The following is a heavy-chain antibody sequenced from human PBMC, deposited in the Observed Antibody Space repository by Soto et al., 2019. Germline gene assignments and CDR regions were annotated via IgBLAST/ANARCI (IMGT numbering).Heavy chain of an antibody. CDR3: ASLPIVVVTAIRDY. CDR2: ISSSGSTI. D-gene: IGHD2-21*02. J-gene: IGHJ4*02. V-gene: IGHV3-48*03. Sequence: GGSLRLSCAASGFTFSSYEMNWVRQAPGKGLEWVSYISSSGSTIYYADSVKGRFTISRDNAKNSLYLQMNSLRAEDTAVYYCASLPIVVVTAIRDYWGQGTLVTVSS. CDR1: GFTFSSYE.